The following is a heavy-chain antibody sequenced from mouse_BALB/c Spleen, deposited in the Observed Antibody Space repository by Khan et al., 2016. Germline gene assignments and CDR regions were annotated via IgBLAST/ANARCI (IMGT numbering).Heavy chain of an antibody. V-gene: IGHV14-3*02. CDR1: GLNIKDTY. Sequence: EVQLQESGAELVKSGATVKLSCTASGLNIKDTYIHWLKQWPEHGLQWIGRIDPPNGNTKYEPKFQGKATRPADTAANTDYLQLSSLTSEDTAVYYCARMARKWGQGTTLTVSS. CDR3: ARMARK. J-gene: IGHJ2*01. CDR2: IDPPNGNT.